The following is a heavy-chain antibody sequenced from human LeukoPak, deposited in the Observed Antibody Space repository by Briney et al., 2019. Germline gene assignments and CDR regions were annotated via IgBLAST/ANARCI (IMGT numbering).Heavy chain of an antibody. V-gene: IGHV3-30*04. Sequence: GGSLRLSCAASGFTFSNYIMHWVRQAPGKGLEWVAVIIENGNNQYYADSVKGRFTISRDNSKNTLFLQMNSLRDEATAMYYCARVGDLFDSSGYYYFDYWGQGTLVTVSS. CDR2: IIENGNNQ. CDR3: ARVGDLFDSSGYYYFDY. CDR1: GFTFSNYI. D-gene: IGHD3-22*01. J-gene: IGHJ4*02.